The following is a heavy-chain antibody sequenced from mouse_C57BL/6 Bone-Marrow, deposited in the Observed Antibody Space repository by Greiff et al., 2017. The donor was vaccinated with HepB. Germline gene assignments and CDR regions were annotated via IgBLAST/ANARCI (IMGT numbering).Heavy chain of an antibody. CDR2: IYPRSGNT. CDR1: GYTFTSYG. J-gene: IGHJ3*01. D-gene: IGHD2-5*01. V-gene: IGHV1-81*01. CDR3: AREYSNFAY. Sequence: QVQLQQSGAELARPGASVKLSCKASGYTFTSYGISWVKQRTGQGLEWIGEIYPRSGNTYYNEKFKGKATLTEDKSSSTAYMELRSLTSEDSAVYFCAREYSNFAYWGQGTLVTVSA.